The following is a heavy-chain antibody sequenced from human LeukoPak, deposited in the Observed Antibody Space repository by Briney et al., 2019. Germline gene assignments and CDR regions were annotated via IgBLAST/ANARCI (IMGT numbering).Heavy chain of an antibody. D-gene: IGHD2-15*01. Sequence: PSQTLSLTCTVSGGSISSGSYYWSSIRQPAGTGLEWIGRIYTSGSTNYNPSLKSRVTISVDTSKNQFSLKLSSVTAADTAVYYCARDLDCSGGSCYSNWFDPWGQGTLVTVSS. V-gene: IGHV4-61*02. CDR1: GGSISSGSYY. CDR3: ARDLDCSGGSCYSNWFDP. J-gene: IGHJ5*02. CDR2: IYTSGST.